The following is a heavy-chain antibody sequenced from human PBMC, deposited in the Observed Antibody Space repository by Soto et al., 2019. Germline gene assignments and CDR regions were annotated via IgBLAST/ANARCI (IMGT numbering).Heavy chain of an antibody. V-gene: IGHV3-21*01. CDR3: ARFTGDRDLDY. CDR1: GFTFSIYT. J-gene: IGHJ4*02. D-gene: IGHD3-16*01. CDR2: INSNSGYI. Sequence: EVQLVESGGGLVKPGGSLRLSCAASGFTFSIYTMNWVRQAPGKGLEWVSSINSNSGYIYYADSLKGRFTISRDNAKNSLYLQMNSLRAEDTAMYYCARFTGDRDLDYWGQGTLVTVSS.